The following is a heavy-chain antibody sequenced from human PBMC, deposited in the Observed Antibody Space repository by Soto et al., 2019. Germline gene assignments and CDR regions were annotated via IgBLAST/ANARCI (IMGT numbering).Heavy chain of an antibody. J-gene: IGHJ6*02. D-gene: IGHD3-22*01. Sequence: GGSLRLSCAASGFTFSSYGMHWVRQAPGKGLEWVAVIWYDGSNKYYADSVKGRFTISRDNSKNTLYLQMNSLRAEDTAVYYCARDGTRYYYDSSGYSTLDSSYGMDVWGQGXTVTVSS. CDR2: IWYDGSNK. CDR3: ARDGTRYYYDSSGYSTLDSSYGMDV. V-gene: IGHV3-33*01. CDR1: GFTFSSYG.